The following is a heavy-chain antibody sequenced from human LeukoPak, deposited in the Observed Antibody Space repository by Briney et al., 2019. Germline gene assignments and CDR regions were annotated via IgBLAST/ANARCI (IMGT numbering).Heavy chain of an antibody. CDR2: ISSSGSTI. D-gene: IGHD1-26*01. V-gene: IGHV3-11*04. CDR1: GFTFSDYY. J-gene: IGHJ4*02. CDR3: ARDRRGGKDFDY. Sequence: GGSLRLSCAASGFTFSDYYMSWIRQAQGQGLELVSYISSSGSTIYYADSVKGRFTISRDNAKNSLYLQMNSLRAEDTAVYYCARDRRGGKDFDYWGQGTLVTVSS.